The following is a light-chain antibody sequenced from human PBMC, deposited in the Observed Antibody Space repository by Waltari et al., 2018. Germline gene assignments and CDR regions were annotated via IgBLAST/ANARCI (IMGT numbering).Light chain of an antibody. CDR1: SSDVGFYNY. CDR3: NSYAGSSSWV. Sequence: QSALTQPASVSGSPGQSITISCTGTSSDVGFYNYVSWSQQHPGKAPKLMIYDVSERPSGVSNRVSGSKSGNTASLTISGLQAEDEADYYCNSYAGSSSWVFGGGTKLTVL. J-gene: IGLJ3*02. CDR2: DVS. V-gene: IGLV2-14*01.